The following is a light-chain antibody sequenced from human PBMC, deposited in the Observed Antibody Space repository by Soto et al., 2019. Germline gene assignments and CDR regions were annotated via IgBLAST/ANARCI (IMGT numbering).Light chain of an antibody. V-gene: IGLV2-14*01. CDR3: SSYSSSSTRVI. CDR1: NSDVGSYNY. Sequence: QSALTQPASVSGSPGQSITISCTGTNSDVGSYNYVSWYQQHPGKAPKLMIYDVSNRPSGVSNRFSGSKSGDTASLTISGLQAEDEADYYCSSYSSSSTRVIFGGGTKLNVL. J-gene: IGLJ2*01. CDR2: DVS.